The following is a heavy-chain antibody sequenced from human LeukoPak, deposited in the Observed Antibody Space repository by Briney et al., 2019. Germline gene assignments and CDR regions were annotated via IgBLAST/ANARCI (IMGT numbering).Heavy chain of an antibody. D-gene: IGHD2-15*01. CDR3: ARHRYCSGGSCGVAAFDC. V-gene: IGHV4-59*08. CDR2: IYYSGST. J-gene: IGHJ4*02. CDR1: GFTFDDYA. Sequence: GSLRLSCAASGFTFDDYAMHWVRHAPGKGLEWIGYIYYSGSTNYNPSLKSRVTISVDTSKNQFSLKLSSVTAADTAVYYCARHRYCSGGSCGVAAFDCWGQGTLVTVSS.